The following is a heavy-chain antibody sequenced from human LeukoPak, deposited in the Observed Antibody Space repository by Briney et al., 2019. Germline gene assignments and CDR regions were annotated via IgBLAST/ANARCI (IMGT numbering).Heavy chain of an antibody. J-gene: IGHJ6*02. Sequence: SETLSLTCTVSGDSISNSNYYWAWIRQSPGKGLEWIGSIYYTGSTYDNPFLKSRVTISIDTSKNQFSPKLTSVTAADSALYYCAGHTRATTVVRVYGMDVWGQGTTVTVSS. CDR1: GDSISNSNYY. D-gene: IGHD1-26*01. CDR2: IYYTGST. CDR3: AGHTRATTVVRVYGMDV. V-gene: IGHV4-39*01.